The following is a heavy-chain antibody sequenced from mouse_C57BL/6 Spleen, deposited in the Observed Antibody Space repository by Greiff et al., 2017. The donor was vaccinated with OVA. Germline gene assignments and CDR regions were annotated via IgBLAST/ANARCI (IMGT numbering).Heavy chain of an antibody. Sequence: VQLQQPGAELVMPGASVKLSCKASGYTFTSYWMHWVKQRPGQGLEWIGEIDPSDSYTNYNQKFKGKSTLTVDKSSSTAYMQLSSLTSEDSAVYYCARYDQKGAWFAYWGQGTLVTVSA. CDR1: GYTFTSYW. V-gene: IGHV1-69*01. CDR2: IDPSDSYT. J-gene: IGHJ3*01. D-gene: IGHD2-3*01. CDR3: ARYDQKGAWFAY.